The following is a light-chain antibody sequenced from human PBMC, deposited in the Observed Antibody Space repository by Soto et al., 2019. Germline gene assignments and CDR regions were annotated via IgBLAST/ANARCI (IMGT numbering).Light chain of an antibody. CDR3: QQYGSSPYT. J-gene: IGKJ2*01. Sequence: EIVLTQSQATLSLSPGERATLSCGASQIVSSSYLAWYQQKPGLAPRLLIYDASSRATGIPDRFSGSGSGTDFTLTISRLEPEDFAVYYCQQYGSSPYTFGQGTKLEIK. CDR1: QIVSSSY. CDR2: DAS. V-gene: IGKV3D-20*01.